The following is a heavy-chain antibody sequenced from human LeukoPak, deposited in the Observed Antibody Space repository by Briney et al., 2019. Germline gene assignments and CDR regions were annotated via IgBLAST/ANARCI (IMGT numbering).Heavy chain of an antibody. CDR2: IIPIFGTA. CDR3: ARALPKGQLDYYYYYMDV. J-gene: IGHJ6*03. V-gene: IGHV1-69*13. D-gene: IGHD6-6*01. Sequence: SVKVSCKASGGTFSSYAISWVRQAPGQGLEWMGGIIPIFGTANYALKFQGRVTITADESTSTAYMELSSLRSEDTAVYYCARALPKGQLDYYYYYMDVWGKGTTVTVSS. CDR1: GGTFSSYA.